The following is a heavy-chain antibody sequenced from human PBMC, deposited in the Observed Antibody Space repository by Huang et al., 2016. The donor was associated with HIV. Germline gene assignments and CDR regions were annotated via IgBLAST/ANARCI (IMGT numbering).Heavy chain of an antibody. CDR2: SIPMFGTP. J-gene: IGHJ4*02. D-gene: IGHD4-17*01. Sequence: QVQLVQSGAEVKTPGSSVKVSCKASGGTFSKYAISWVRQAPGQGLEWMGGSIPMFGTPKDARKCQGRVTITADDSTSTTYVEVSSLRSEDTALYYCARGQLGSYGDYDVLYWGQGTLVTVSS. CDR3: ARGQLGSYGDYDVLY. CDR1: GGTFSKYA. V-gene: IGHV1-69*13.